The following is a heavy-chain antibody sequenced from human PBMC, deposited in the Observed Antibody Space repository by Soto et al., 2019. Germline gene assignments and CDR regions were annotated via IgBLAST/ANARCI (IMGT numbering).Heavy chain of an antibody. CDR3: ARDHNFGFILYAMDV. J-gene: IGHJ6*02. CDR2: INPSSGRT. V-gene: IGHV1-46*01. Sequence: ASVKVSCKASGYTFTSYSMHWVRQAPGQGLEWMGIINPSSGRTSYAQNFQGRVTMTSDTSTSIVYMGMSSLKSEDTAVYYCARDHNFGFILYAMDVWGQGTTVTVSS. D-gene: IGHD2-15*01. CDR1: GYTFTSYS.